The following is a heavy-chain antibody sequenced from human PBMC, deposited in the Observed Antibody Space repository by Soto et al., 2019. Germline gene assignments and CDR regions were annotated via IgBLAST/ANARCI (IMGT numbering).Heavy chain of an antibody. Sequence: GGPLRLSCAASGFTFSNAWMNWVRQAPGKGLEWVGRIKSKTDGGTTDYAAPVKGRFTISRDDSKNTLYLQMNSLKTEDTAVYYCTTEPLQPTAGFDAFDIWGQGTMVTVSS. V-gene: IGHV3-15*07. J-gene: IGHJ3*02. CDR1: GFTFSNAW. D-gene: IGHD1-1*01. CDR3: TTEPLQPTAGFDAFDI. CDR2: IKSKTDGGTT.